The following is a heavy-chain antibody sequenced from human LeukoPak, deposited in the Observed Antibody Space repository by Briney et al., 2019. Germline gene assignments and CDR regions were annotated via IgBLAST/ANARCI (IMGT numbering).Heavy chain of an antibody. J-gene: IGHJ4*02. D-gene: IGHD3-10*01. CDR3: VPYGSGSYNYFDY. V-gene: IGHV3-13*01. Sequence: GGSLRLSCAASGFTFSSYDMHWVRQATGKGLEWVSAIGTAGYTYYPGSVKGRFHISRDNSKNPLYLQMNSLRAEDTAVYYCVPYGSGSYNYFDYWGQGTLVTVSS. CDR2: IGTAGYT. CDR1: GFTFSSYD.